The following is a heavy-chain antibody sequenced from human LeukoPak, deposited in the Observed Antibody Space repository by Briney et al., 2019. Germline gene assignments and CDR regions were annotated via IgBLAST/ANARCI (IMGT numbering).Heavy chain of an antibody. CDR2: IIPILGIA. Sequence: SVKVSCKSSGGTFSSYAISWVRQAPGQGLEWMGRIIPILGIANYAQKFQGRVTITADKSTSTAYMELSSLRSEDTAVYYCARAGYSYGPLDYWGQGTLVTVSS. CDR1: GGTFSSYA. J-gene: IGHJ4*02. V-gene: IGHV1-69*04. D-gene: IGHD5-18*01. CDR3: ARAGYSYGPLDY.